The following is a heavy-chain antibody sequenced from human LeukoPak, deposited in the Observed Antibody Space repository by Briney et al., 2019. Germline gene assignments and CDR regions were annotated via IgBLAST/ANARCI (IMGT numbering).Heavy chain of an antibody. Sequence: GSSVKVSCKASGGTFSSYAISWVRQAPGQGLEWMGRIIPILGIANYAQKFQGRVTITADKSTSTAYMELSSLRSEDTAVYYCARDRCSSTSCQIDAFDIWGQGTMVTISS. CDR3: ARDRCSSTSCQIDAFDI. D-gene: IGHD2-2*01. V-gene: IGHV1-69*04. CDR2: IIPILGIA. CDR1: GGTFSSYA. J-gene: IGHJ3*02.